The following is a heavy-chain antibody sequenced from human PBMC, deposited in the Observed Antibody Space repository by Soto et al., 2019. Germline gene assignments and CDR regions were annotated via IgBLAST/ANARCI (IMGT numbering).Heavy chain of an antibody. CDR2: INAGNGNT. D-gene: IGHD2-15*01. Sequence: VASVKVSCKASGYTFTSYAMHWVRQAPGQRLEWMGWINAGNGNTKYSQKFQGRVTITRDTSASTAYMELSSLRSEDTAVYYCAREGGGCSGGSCYSVRYYYYYMDVWGKGTTVTVSS. CDR1: GYTFTSYA. V-gene: IGHV1-3*01. CDR3: AREGGGCSGGSCYSVRYYYYYMDV. J-gene: IGHJ6*03.